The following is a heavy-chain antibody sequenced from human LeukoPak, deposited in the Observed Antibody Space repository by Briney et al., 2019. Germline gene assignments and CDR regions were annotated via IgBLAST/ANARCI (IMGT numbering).Heavy chain of an antibody. CDR3: ARTTSLTASGYDY. J-gene: IGHJ4*02. CDR1: GYTFTTYH. CDR2: MNPYSGDR. D-gene: IGHD4-17*01. V-gene: IGHV1-8*03. Sequence: ASVKVSCKTSGYTFTTYHINWVRPAPGQGVEWLGWMNPYSGDRGYAQKFQGRLSITSDTSISTAYMELSSLRSDDTAVYFCARTTSLTASGYDYWGQGTLVTVSS.